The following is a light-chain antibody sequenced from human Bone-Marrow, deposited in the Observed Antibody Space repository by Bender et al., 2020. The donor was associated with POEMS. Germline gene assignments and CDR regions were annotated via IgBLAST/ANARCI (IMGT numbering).Light chain of an antibody. CDR1: SSDIGAYYF. V-gene: IGLV2-14*03. J-gene: IGLJ2*01. CDR3: SSFSSATSVL. Sequence: QSALTQPASVSGSPGQSITISCTGTSSDIGAYYFVSWSQQHPGKAPKLWIYDVSNRPSGVSNRFSGSQSGNTASLTISGLQAEDEADYYCSSFSSATSVLFGGGTRLTVL. CDR2: DVS.